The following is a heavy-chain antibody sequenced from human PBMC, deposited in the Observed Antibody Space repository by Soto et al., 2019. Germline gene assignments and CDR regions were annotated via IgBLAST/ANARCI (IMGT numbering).Heavy chain of an antibody. D-gene: IGHD3-3*02. J-gene: IGHJ6*02. CDR1: GFTFSSYA. Sequence: GGSQILSCAASGFTFSSYAMHWVRQAPGKGLEWVAVISYDGSNKYYADSVKGRFTISRDNSKNTLYLQMNSLRAEDTAVYYCARDLSIQYPPYYYYYGMDVWGQGTTVTVSS. V-gene: IGHV3-30-3*01. CDR3: ARDLSIQYPPYYYYYGMDV. CDR2: ISYDGSNK.